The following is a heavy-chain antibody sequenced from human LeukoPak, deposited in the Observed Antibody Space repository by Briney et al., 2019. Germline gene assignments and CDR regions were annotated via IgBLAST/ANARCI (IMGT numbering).Heavy chain of an antibody. CDR2: IGPYNGNT. Sequence: GASVKVSCKPSGYTFTNYGVTWVRQAPGQGLEWMGWIGPYNGNTNYAQKLQGRVTMTTDTSTSTAYMELRSLRSDDTAVYYCAREGYYGSGSMDVWGQGTTVTVSS. D-gene: IGHD3-10*01. V-gene: IGHV1-18*01. CDR1: GYTFTNYG. CDR3: AREGYYGSGSMDV. J-gene: IGHJ6*02.